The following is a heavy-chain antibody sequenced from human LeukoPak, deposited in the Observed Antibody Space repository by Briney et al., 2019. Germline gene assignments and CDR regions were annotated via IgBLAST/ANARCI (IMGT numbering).Heavy chain of an antibody. CDR1: GGSFSGYY. CDR3: ARATWAQLDY. Sequence: ASETLSLTCAVYGGSFSGYYWSWIRQPPGKGLEWIGEINHSGSTNYNPSLKSRVTISVDTSKNQFSLKLSSVTAADTAVYYCARATWAQLDYWGQGTLVTVSS. J-gene: IGHJ4*02. CDR2: INHSGST. V-gene: IGHV4-34*01. D-gene: IGHD7-27*01.